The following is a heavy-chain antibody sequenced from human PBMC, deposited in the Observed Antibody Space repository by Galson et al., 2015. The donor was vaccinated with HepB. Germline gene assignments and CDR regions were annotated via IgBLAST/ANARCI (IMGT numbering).Heavy chain of an antibody. J-gene: IGHJ4*02. CDR3: TTQRNYDYGWGHYRYYFDS. CDR2: FDPEDGET. Sequence: SVKVSCKVSGYTLTELSMHWVRQPPGKGLEWMGGFDPEDGETIYAQRFQGRVTMAEDTSTDTAYMELSSLRSDDTAVYYCTTQRNYDYGWGHYRYYFDSWGQGTLVTVSS. CDR1: GYTLTELS. V-gene: IGHV1-24*01. D-gene: IGHD3-16*02.